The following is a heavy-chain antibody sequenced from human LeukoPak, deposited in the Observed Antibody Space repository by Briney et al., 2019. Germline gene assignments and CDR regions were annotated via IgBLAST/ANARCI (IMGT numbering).Heavy chain of an antibody. V-gene: IGHV1-2*02. D-gene: IGHD2-2*02. CDR2: INTNSGAT. J-gene: IGHJ4*02. CDR1: GYTFTIYY. CDR3: ARNPPYCTSTSCYNDY. Sequence: ASVKVSCKASGYTFTIYYMHWVRQALGQGLEWMGWINTNSGATSYAQRFQGRVTMTRDTSISTAYMELSGLTSDDTAVYYCARNPPYCTSTSCYNDYWGQGTLVTVSS.